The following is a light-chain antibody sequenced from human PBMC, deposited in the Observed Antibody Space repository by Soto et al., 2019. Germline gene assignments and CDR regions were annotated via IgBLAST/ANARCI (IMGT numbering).Light chain of an antibody. J-gene: IGKJ3*01. CDR3: QQYDNWPLT. V-gene: IGKV3-15*01. Sequence: EIVMTQSPATLSVSPGERATLSCRASQSVGSNLAWYQQKPGQAPRLLIYGASTRPTGIPARFSGSESGTDFTLTISSLQSEDFAVYYCQQYDNWPLTFGPGTKVDFK. CDR1: QSVGSN. CDR2: GAS.